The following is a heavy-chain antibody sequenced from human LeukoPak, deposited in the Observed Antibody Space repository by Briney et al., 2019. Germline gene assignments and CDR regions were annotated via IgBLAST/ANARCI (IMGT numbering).Heavy chain of an antibody. CDR1: GFTFNNYW. Sequence: SGGSLRLSCAASGFTFNNYWMNWVRQAPGKGLEWVGNIKKDGSETYLIDSVKGRFTISRDNAKNSLYLQMNSLRAEDTAVYYCARGDYWGQGTLVTVSS. CDR3: ARGDY. CDR2: IKKDGSET. J-gene: IGHJ4*02. V-gene: IGHV3-7*01.